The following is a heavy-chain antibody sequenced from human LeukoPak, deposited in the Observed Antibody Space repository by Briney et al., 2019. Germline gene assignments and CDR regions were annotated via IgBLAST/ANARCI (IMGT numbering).Heavy chain of an antibody. CDR2: INPNNGAT. D-gene: IGHD1-26*01. CDR3: TRESGSYHGNDY. V-gene: IGHV1-2*06. CDR1: GYTFTGYY. J-gene: IGHJ4*02. Sequence: ASVKVSCKASGYTFTGYYMHWVRQAPGQGLEWMGRINPNNGATNYAQKLQGRVTITGDTSISTAYMELSSLRSNDTAVYYCTRESGSYHGNDYWGQGTLVTVSS.